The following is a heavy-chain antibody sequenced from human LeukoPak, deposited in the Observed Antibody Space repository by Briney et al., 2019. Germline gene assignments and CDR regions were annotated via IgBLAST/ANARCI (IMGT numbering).Heavy chain of an antibody. D-gene: IGHD3-22*01. CDR3: ARGEYYYDSSGYYYFDY. Sequence: GSSVKVSFKASGGTFSSYAISWVRQAPGQGLEWMGGIIPIFGTANYAQKFQGRVTITADESTSTAYMELSSLRSEDTAVYYCARGEYYYDSSGYYYFDYWGQGTLVTVSS. V-gene: IGHV1-69*01. J-gene: IGHJ4*02. CDR1: GGTFSSYA. CDR2: IIPIFGTA.